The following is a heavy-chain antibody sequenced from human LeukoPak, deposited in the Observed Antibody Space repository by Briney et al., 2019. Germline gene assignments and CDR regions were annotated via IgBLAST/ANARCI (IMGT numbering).Heavy chain of an antibody. J-gene: IGHJ3*02. CDR1: GYTFTDSY. V-gene: IGHV1-2*02. Sequence: GASVKVSCKASGYTFTDSYMHWVRQAPGQGLEWMGWINPNSGGTNYAQKFQGRVTMTRDTSISTAYMELSRLRSDDTAVYYCARDPYYYDSSDYPDAFDIWGRGTMVTVSS. D-gene: IGHD3-22*01. CDR3: ARDPYYYDSSDYPDAFDI. CDR2: INPNSGGT.